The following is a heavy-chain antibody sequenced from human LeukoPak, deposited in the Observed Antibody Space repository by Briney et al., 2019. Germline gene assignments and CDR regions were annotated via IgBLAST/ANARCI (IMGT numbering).Heavy chain of an antibody. CDR3: ARDLTVTTGSYYYYYVMDV. J-gene: IGHJ6*02. V-gene: IGHV3-33*01. D-gene: IGHD4-17*01. CDR1: GFMFSSNG. CDR2: IWYDRSNK. Sequence: QSGRSLSLSCAASGFMFSSNGMHWVRQAPGKGLEWVAVIWYDRSNKYYGDSVKGRFTISRDNSKNTLYLQMTSLRAEDTAVYYCARDLTVTTGSYYYYYVMDVWGQGTTVTVSS.